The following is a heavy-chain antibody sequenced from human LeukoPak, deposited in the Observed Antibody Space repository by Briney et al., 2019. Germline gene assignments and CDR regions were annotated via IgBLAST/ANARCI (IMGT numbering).Heavy chain of an antibody. J-gene: IGHJ4*02. CDR3: AKFHLERWLLLPDENGYFDY. D-gene: IGHD3-22*01. CDR2: ISWNSGSI. CDR1: GFTFSCFW. V-gene: IGHV3-9*01. Sequence: GGSLRLSCAASGFTFSCFWMHWVRQAPGKGLEWVSGISWNSGSIGYADSVKGRFTISRDNAKNSLYLQMNSLRAEDTALYYCAKFHLERWLLLPDENGYFDYWGQGTLVTVSS.